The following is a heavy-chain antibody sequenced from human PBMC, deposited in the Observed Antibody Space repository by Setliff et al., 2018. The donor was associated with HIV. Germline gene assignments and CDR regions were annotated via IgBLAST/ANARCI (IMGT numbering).Heavy chain of an antibody. J-gene: IGHJ4*02. D-gene: IGHD3-10*01. CDR1: GFSLSPRGMS. Sequence: SGPTLVNPPQTLTLTCTFSGFSLSPRGMSVSWIRQPPGKALEWLARIDWDDAKYYSTSLKTRLTISKDTSKNQVVLTMTNMDPVDTATYYCARGSESLTYFDNLGPGTLVTVSS. V-gene: IGHV2-70*11. CDR3: ARGSESLTYFDN. CDR2: IDWDDAK.